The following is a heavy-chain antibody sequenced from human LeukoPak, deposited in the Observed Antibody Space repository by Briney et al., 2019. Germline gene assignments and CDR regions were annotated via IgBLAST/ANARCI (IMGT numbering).Heavy chain of an antibody. V-gene: IGHV3-23*01. J-gene: IGHJ4*02. CDR3: SRIKYGGNSGYHFDY. D-gene: IGHD4-23*01. CDR2: INDNGGGT. Sequence: YPGGSLRLSCVASGFIFSRYAMSWVRQAPGKGLEWVSDINDNGGGTFYADSVRGRFTISRDNSKNIVYLQMHSLRVDDSAVYYCSRIKYGGNSGYHFDYWGQGTLVTVSS. CDR1: GFIFSRYA.